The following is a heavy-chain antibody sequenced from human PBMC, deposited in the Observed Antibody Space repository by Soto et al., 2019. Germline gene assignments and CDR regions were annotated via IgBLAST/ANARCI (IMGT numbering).Heavy chain of an antibody. V-gene: IGHV3-53*01. CDR1: GFTVSSNY. CDR2: IYSGGST. J-gene: IGHJ4*02. CDR3: ARLQYYDFWSGPYYFDY. D-gene: IGHD3-3*01. Sequence: PGGSLRLSCAASGFTVSSNYMSWVRQAPGKGLEWVSVIYSGGSTYYADSVKGRFTISRDNSKNTLYLQMNSLRAEDTAVYYCARLQYYDFWSGPYYFDYWGQGTLVTVSS.